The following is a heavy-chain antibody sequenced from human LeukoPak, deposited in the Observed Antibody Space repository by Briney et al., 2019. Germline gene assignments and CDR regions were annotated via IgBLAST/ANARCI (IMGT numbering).Heavy chain of an antibody. CDR2: IYYSGST. Sequence: SETLSLTCTVSGGSISSSSYYWGWIRQPPGKGLEWIGSIYYSGSTYYNPSLKSRVTISVDTSKNQFSLKLSSVTAADTAVYYCAREKKWELLDYYYYYGMDVWGQGTTVTVSS. CDR1: GGSISSSSYY. CDR3: AREKKWELLDYYYYYGMDV. V-gene: IGHV4-39*07. J-gene: IGHJ6*02. D-gene: IGHD1-26*01.